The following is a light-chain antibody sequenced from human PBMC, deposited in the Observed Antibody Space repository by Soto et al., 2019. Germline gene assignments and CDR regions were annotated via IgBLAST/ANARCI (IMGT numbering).Light chain of an antibody. J-gene: IGKJ1*01. Sequence: DIQMTQSPSTLSASVGDRITITCRASQSISSWLAWYQQKPGKAPKVLIYDASRLESGVPSRFSGSASGTEFTLTISSLQPDDFATYYCQQYSTYSGAFGQGNKVEIK. CDR2: DAS. V-gene: IGKV1-5*01. CDR3: QQYSTYSGA. CDR1: QSISSW.